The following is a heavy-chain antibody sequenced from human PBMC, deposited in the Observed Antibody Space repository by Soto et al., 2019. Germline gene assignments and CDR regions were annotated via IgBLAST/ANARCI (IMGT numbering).Heavy chain of an antibody. CDR3: ATSTTVSDYWYFDL. J-gene: IGHJ2*01. V-gene: IGHV1-69*01. Sequence: QVQLVQSGAEVKKPGSSVKVSCKASGGPFSSYAISWVRQAPGQGLEWMGGMIPIFGTANYAQKFQGRVTSTADESTSTAYMTLSSLSSEDTAVYYCATSTTVSDYWYFDLWGRGTLVTVSS. D-gene: IGHD4-17*01. CDR1: GGPFSSYA. CDR2: MIPIFGTA.